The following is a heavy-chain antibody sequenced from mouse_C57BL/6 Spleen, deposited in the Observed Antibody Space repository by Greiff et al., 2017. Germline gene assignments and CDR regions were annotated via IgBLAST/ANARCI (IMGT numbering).Heavy chain of an antibody. CDR2: IYPGDGGT. Sequence: QVQLKESGPELVKPGASVKISCKASGYAFSSSWMNWVKQRPGKGLEWIGGIYPGDGGTNYNGKFKGKATLTADTSSSTAYMQLSSLTSEDSAVYFCSRGGCDGGFADWGKGTLVTVSA. CDR3: SRGGCDGGFAD. V-gene: IGHV1-82*01. CDR1: GYAFSSSW. J-gene: IGHJ3*01. D-gene: IGHD3-3*01.